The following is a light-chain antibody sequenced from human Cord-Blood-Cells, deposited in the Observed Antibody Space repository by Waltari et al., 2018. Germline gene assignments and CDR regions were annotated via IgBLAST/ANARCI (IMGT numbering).Light chain of an antibody. CDR2: YDS. V-gene: IGLV3-21*04. CDR1: NIGSKS. Sequence: SYVLTQPPSVSVAPGKTARITCGGNNIGSKSVHWYQQKPGQAPVLVIYYDSDRPSGIPERFSGSNSVNTATLTISRVEAGDEADYYCQVWDSSSDHRVFGGGTKLTVL. CDR3: QVWDSSSDHRV. J-gene: IGLJ2*01.